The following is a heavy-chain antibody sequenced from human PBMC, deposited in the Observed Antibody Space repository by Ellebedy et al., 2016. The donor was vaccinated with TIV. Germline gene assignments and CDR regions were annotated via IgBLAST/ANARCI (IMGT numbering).Heavy chain of an antibody. V-gene: IGHV1-2*04. CDR3: ARGHPGTSIVGVLGY. CDR1: GYTFNIYD. D-gene: IGHD1-26*01. Sequence: AASVKVSCKASGYTFNIYDISWVRQAPGQGLEWMGWISPDSGGTKYAQKFQGWVTMTRDTSLNTAFMNLSSLSSDATAVYYCARGHPGTSIVGVLGYWGQGTLVTVSS. J-gene: IGHJ4*02. CDR2: ISPDSGGT.